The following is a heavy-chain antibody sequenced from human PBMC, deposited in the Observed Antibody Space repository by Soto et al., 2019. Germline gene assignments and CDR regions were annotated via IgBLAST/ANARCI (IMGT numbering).Heavy chain of an antibody. D-gene: IGHD2-15*01. CDR1: VFTFNTFW. Sequence: QSWGSLRLSCSASVFTFNTFWMSWFRQSPGKGLEWVANIKHDGSETYYADSVKGRFTISRDNAKNSLFLQMNTLRTEDTAVYYCARDFATHCSGSTCYPYAYWGQGALVTVSS. CDR3: ARDFATHCSGSTCYPYAY. J-gene: IGHJ4*02. V-gene: IGHV3-7*03. CDR2: IKHDGSET.